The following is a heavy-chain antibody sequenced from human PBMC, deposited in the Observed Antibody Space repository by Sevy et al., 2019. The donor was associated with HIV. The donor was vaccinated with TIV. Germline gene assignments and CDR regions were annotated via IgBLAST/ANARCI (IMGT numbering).Heavy chain of an antibody. CDR3: AHSWKYYYDSNGYYDY. D-gene: IGHD3-22*01. CDR2: IYWNDDK. Sequence: SGATLVKPTQTLTLTCTFSGFSLSTSGVGVGWIRQPPGKALEWLALIYWNDDKRYSPSLKSRLTITKDTSKNQVVLTMTNMDPVDTATYYCAHSWKYYYDSNGYYDYWGQGTLVTVSS. CDR1: GFSLSTSGVG. J-gene: IGHJ4*02. V-gene: IGHV2-5*01.